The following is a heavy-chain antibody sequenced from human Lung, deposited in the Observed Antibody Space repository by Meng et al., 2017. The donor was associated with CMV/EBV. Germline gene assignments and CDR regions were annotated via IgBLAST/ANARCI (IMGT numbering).Heavy chain of an antibody. V-gene: IGHV3-7*01. CDR1: GFTFSTSW. D-gene: IGHD5/OR15-5a*01. CDR3: ARTLRTPDY. Sequence: GESLKISCAASGFTFSTSWMSWVRQAPGKGLEWVASIKQDGSEKYYVDSVKGRFTISRDNAKNSLYLQMNSLRAEDTAVYYCARTLRTPDYWGQGTLVIVSS. J-gene: IGHJ4*02. CDR2: IKQDGSEK.